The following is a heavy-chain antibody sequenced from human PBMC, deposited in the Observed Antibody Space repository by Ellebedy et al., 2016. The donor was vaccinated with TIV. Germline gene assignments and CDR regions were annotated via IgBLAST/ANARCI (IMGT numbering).Heavy chain of an antibody. D-gene: IGHD6-19*01. V-gene: IGHV3-13*01. Sequence: GESLKISCAASGFTFSSHDMHWVRQATGKGLEWVSAIATAGGTYYAGSVQGRFTISRENAKNSLYLQMNSLSAEDTAVYYCARATSGFDLWGRGTLVTVSS. CDR1: GFTFSSHD. CDR2: IATAGGT. J-gene: IGHJ2*01. CDR3: ARATSGFDL.